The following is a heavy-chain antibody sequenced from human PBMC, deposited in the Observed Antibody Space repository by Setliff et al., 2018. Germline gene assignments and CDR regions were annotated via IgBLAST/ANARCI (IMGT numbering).Heavy chain of an antibody. CDR2: IYHDGNT. V-gene: IGHV4-4*02. CDR3: ARGGGRYHAAS. Sequence: SETLSLTCAVSGVSVNSLTWWSWVRQSPGKGLEWIGEIYHDGNTKFYPSVHYNPSLKSRVTISIDKSKNHFSVNLTSVTAADTAVYYCARGGGRYHAASWGQGTLVTVSS. CDR1: GVSVNSLTW. D-gene: IGHD1-26*01. J-gene: IGHJ5*02.